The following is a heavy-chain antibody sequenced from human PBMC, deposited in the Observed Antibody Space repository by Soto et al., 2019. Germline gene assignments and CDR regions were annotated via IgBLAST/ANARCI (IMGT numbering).Heavy chain of an antibody. D-gene: IGHD2-15*01. CDR2: IIPIFGTA. J-gene: IGHJ4*02. V-gene: IGHV1-69*13. Sequence: SVKVSCKASGGTFSSSAISWMRQAPGQGLEWMGGIIPIFGTANYAQKFQGRVTITADESTSTAYMELSSLRSEDTAVYYCAREGCSGGSCYEDRGFDYWGQGTRVTVSS. CDR1: GGTFSSSA. CDR3: AREGCSGGSCYEDRGFDY.